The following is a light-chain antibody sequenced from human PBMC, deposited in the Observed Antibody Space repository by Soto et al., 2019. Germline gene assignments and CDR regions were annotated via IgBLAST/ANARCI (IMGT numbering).Light chain of an antibody. Sequence: EIVLTQSPGTLSLSPGERATLSCRASHSVSSSYLAWYQQKPGQAPRLLIYGASSRATGIPDRFSGSGSGTDFTLTISRLEPEDFAVYYCQQYGSSPTYTFGQGTKLKIK. J-gene: IGKJ2*01. CDR2: GAS. CDR1: HSVSSSY. CDR3: QQYGSSPTYT. V-gene: IGKV3-20*01.